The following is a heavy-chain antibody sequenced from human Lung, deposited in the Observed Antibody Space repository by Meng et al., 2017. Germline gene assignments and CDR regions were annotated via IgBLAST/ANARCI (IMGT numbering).Heavy chain of an antibody. CDR1: GLTFTDPW. CDR2: INRDGTKP. D-gene: IGHD1-1*01. V-gene: IGHV3-74*01. Sequence: EGRLVGAGGGLGPPGGSLRLSCAASGLTFTDPWMHWVRQGPGKGLVWVSRINRDGTKPTYADSVKGRFTISRDNAKNTLYLQMNNLRAEDTAFYYCTNDRLNHWGQGALVTVSS. J-gene: IGHJ1*01. CDR3: TNDRLNH.